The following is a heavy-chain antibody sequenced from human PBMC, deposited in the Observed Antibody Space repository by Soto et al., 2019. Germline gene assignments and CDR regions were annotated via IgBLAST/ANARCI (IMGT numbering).Heavy chain of an antibody. CDR1: GGSISSGGYS. CDR3: ARFPRGYSYGHFDY. J-gene: IGHJ4*02. CDR2: IYHSGST. D-gene: IGHD5-18*01. V-gene: IGHV4-30-2*02. Sequence: SETLSLTCAVSGGSISSGGYSWILIRQPPGKGLEWIGYIYHSGSTYYNPSLKSRVTISVDRSKNQFSLKLSSVTAADTAVYYCARFPRGYSYGHFDYWGQGTLVTVSS.